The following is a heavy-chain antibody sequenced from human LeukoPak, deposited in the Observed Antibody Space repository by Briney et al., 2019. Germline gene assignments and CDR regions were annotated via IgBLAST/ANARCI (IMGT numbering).Heavy chain of an antibody. CDR3: ARDGAYGDYALYGMDV. D-gene: IGHD4-17*01. J-gene: IGHJ6*02. CDR1: GFTFSSYS. V-gene: IGHV3-48*01. CDR2: ISSSSSTI. Sequence: PGGSLRLSCAASGFTFSSYSMNWVRQAPGKGLEWVSYISSSSSTIYYADSVKGRFTISRDNAKNSLYLQMNSLRAEDTAVYYCARDGAYGDYALYGMDVWGQGTTVTVSS.